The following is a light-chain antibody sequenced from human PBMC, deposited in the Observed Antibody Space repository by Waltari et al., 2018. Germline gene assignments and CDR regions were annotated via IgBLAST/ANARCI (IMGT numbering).Light chain of an antibody. J-gene: IGKJ4*01. CDR3: MQALQTPLT. CDR1: QSLLHSNGSNY. Sequence: DIVMTQSPLSLPVTPGEPASISCRSSQSLLHSNGSNYLDWYLQKPGQSSQLMIHLGSHRASRLPDRFSGSGSGTDFTLKISRVEDADVGVYYCMQALQTPLTFGGGTKVEIK. V-gene: IGKV2-28*01. CDR2: LGS.